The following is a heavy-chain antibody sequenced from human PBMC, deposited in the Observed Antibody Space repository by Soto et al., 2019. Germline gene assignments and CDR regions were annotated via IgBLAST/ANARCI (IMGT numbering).Heavy chain of an antibody. V-gene: IGHV4-30-2*06. CDR3: ARAPPGPSPRWVL. Sequence: QLQLRESGSGLVKPSETLSLTCTVSGGSISSGGYSWSWIRQSPEKGLEWLGCIYPTGTTYYHPSLKSRVTLSVDTSRNQFSLNLTSVTAADTAVYFSARAPPGPSPRWVLWGQGTTFTVSS. D-gene: IGHD3-10*01. CDR2: IYPTGTT. J-gene: IGHJ6*02. CDR1: GGSISSGGYS.